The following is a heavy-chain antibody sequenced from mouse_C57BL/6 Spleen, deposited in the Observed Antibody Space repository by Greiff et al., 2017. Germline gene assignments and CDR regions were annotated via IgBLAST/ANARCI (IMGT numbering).Heavy chain of an antibody. J-gene: IGHJ2*01. Sequence: VQLQQPGAELVKPGASVKLSCKASGYTFTSYWMNWVKQRPGQGLEWIGMIHPNSGSTNYNEKFKCKATLTVDKSSSTAYMQLCSLTAEGSAIYYCARRDDYEAGFDYWGQGTTLTGSS. CDR1: GYTFTSYW. CDR3: ARRDDYEAGFDY. V-gene: IGHV1-64*01. CDR2: IHPNSGST. D-gene: IGHD2-4*01.